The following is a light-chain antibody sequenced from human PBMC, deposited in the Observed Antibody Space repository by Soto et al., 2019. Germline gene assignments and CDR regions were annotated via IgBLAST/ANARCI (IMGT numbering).Light chain of an antibody. CDR3: QQSDSTPIT. CDR1: QGISSY. V-gene: IGKV1-8*01. CDR2: AAS. Sequence: AIRMTQSPSSFSASTGDRVTITCRASQGISSYLAWYQQKPGKAPKLLIYAASTLQSGVPSRFSGSGSGTDFTLTISSLQPEDFATYFCQQSDSTPITFGQGTRLEIK. J-gene: IGKJ5*01.